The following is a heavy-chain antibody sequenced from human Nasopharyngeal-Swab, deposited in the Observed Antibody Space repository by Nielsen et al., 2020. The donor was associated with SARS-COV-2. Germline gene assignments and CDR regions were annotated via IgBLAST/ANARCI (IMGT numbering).Heavy chain of an antibody. CDR2: INPSGGST. V-gene: IGHV1-46*01. CDR1: GYTFTSYY. J-gene: IGHJ6*02. D-gene: IGHD6-19*01. CDR3: ARMAVAGTWYYYYGMDV. Sequence: ASVKVSCKASGYTFTSYYMHWVRQAPGQGLEWMGIINPSGGSTSYAQKFQGRVTMTRDTSTSTAYMELRSLRSDDTAVYYCARMAVAGTWYYYYGMDVWGQGTTVTVSS.